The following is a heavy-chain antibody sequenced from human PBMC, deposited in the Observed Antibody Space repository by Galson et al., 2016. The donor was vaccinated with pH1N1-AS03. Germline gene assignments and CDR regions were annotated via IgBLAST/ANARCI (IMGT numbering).Heavy chain of an antibody. CDR3: ARLSDQVCCHFDL. V-gene: IGHV1-8*01. CDR1: GYTFTSYD. J-gene: IGHJ2*01. CDR2: MNPNSGNR. D-gene: IGHD2-2*01. Sequence: SVKVSCKASGYTFTSYDINWVRQAAGQGLEWMGWMNPNSGNRGYAQKFQGRVTMTRDTSISTAYMELSSLTFEDTAVYYCARLSDQVCCHFDLWGRGTLVTVSS.